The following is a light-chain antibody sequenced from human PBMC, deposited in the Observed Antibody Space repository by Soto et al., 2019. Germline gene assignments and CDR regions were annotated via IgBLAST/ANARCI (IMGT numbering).Light chain of an antibody. Sequence: EIVLTQSPGTLSLSPGERATLSCRASQSVDSSFVAWFQQKPGQAPRLLIHGTSRRATGIPDRFSGSGSGTDFTLTINGLEPEDFAMYFCQQYGSSPWTFGQGTKVEIK. J-gene: IGKJ1*01. V-gene: IGKV3-20*01. CDR1: QSVDSSF. CDR2: GTS. CDR3: QQYGSSPWT.